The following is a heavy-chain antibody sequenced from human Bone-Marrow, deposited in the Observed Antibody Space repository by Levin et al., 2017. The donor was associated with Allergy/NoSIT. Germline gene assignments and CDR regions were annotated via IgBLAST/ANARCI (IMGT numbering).Heavy chain of an antibody. CDR3: ARLPRGYSYPNDGRLYYYYYGMDV. J-gene: IGHJ6*02. Sequence: PGGSLRLSCAASGFTFSSYSMNWVRQAPGKGLEWVSSISSSSSYIYYADSVKGRFTISRDNAKNSLYLQMNSLRAEDTAVYYCARLPRGYSYPNDGRLYYYYYGMDVWGQGTTVTVSS. CDR1: GFTFSSYS. CDR2: ISSSSSYI. D-gene: IGHD5-18*01. V-gene: IGHV3-21*01.